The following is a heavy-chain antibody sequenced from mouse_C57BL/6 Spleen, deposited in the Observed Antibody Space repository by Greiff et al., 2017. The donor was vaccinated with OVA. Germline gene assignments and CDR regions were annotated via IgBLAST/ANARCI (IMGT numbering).Heavy chain of an antibody. V-gene: IGHV3-6*01. Sequence: EVHLVESGPGLVKPSQSLSLTCSVTGYSITSGYSWNWIRQFPGNKLEWMGYISYDGSNNYNPSLKNRISITRDTSKNQFFLKLNSVTTEDTATYYCARATVIYYDYDGNFDYWGQGTTLTVSS. CDR3: ARATVIYYDYDGNFDY. CDR2: ISYDGSN. J-gene: IGHJ2*01. CDR1: GYSITSGYS. D-gene: IGHD2-4*01.